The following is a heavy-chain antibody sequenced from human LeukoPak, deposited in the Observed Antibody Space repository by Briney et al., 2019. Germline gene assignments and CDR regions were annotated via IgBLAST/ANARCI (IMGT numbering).Heavy chain of an antibody. J-gene: IGHJ4*02. V-gene: IGHV3-23*01. CDR3: AKDGQSFRGLFDY. Sequence: GGSLRLSCAASGFTFSSYAMSWVRQAPGKGLEWVSAISGSGGSTYYADSVRGRFTISRDNSKNTLYLQMNSLRAEDTAVYYCAKDGQSFRGLFDYWGQGTLVTVSS. D-gene: IGHD3-10*01. CDR1: GFTFSSYA. CDR2: ISGSGGST.